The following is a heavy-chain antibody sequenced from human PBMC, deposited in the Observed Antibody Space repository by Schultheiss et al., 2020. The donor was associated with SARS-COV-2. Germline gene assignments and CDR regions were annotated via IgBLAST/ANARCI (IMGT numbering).Heavy chain of an antibody. D-gene: IGHD3-3*01. Sequence: SETLSLTCAVSGGSISSSNWWSWVRQPPGKGLEWIGEIYHSGSTNYNPSLKSRVTISVDKSKNQFSLKLSSVTAADTAVYYCARVHYDFWSGYPWGFDPWGQGTLVTVSS. CDR2: IYHSGST. J-gene: IGHJ5*02. CDR3: ARVHYDFWSGYPWGFDP. CDR1: GGSISSSNW. V-gene: IGHV4-4*02.